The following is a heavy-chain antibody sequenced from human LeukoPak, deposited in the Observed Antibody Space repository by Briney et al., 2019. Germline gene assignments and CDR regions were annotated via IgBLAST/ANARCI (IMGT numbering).Heavy chain of an antibody. CDR3: ARTKATVVTPSDY. D-gene: IGHD4-17*01. J-gene: IGHJ4*02. Sequence: PGGSLRLSCAASGFTFSSYCMTWVRQAPGKGLEWVSSISSSSSYIYYADSVKGRFTISRDNAKNSLYLQMNSLRAEDTAVYYCARTKATVVTPSDYWGQGTLVTVSS. CDR1: GFTFSSYC. V-gene: IGHV3-21*01. CDR2: ISSSSSYI.